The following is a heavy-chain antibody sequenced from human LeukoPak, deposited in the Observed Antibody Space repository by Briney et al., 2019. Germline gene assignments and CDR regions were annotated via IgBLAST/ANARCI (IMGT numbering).Heavy chain of an antibody. CDR2: ISGSGGST. Sequence: GGSLRLSCAASGFTFSSFSMIWVRQAPGRGLEWVSAISGSGGSTYYADSVKGRFTISRDNSKNTLYLQMNSLRAEDTAVYYCARRGLALDYWGQGTLVTVSS. V-gene: IGHV3-23*01. CDR3: ARRGLALDY. CDR1: GFTFSSFS. J-gene: IGHJ4*02.